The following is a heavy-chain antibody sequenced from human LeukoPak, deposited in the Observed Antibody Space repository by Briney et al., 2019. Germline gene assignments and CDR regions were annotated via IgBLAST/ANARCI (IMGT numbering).Heavy chain of an antibody. Sequence: SVKVSCKASGGTCSSYAISWVRQAPGQGLEWMGRIIPIFGTANYAQKSQGRVTITTDESTSTAYMELSSLRSEDTAVYYCARDMADHYYDSSGYYSFDYWGQGTLVTVSS. D-gene: IGHD3-22*01. CDR1: GGTCSSYA. CDR3: ARDMADHYYDSSGYYSFDY. CDR2: IIPIFGTA. J-gene: IGHJ4*02. V-gene: IGHV1-69*05.